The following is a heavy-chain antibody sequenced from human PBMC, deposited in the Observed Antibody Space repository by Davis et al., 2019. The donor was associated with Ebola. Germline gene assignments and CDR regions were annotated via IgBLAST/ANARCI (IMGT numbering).Heavy chain of an antibody. V-gene: IGHV3-21*04. CDR2: ISSSSSYI. J-gene: IGHJ6*03. Sequence: GESLKISCAASGFTFSSYSMNWVRQAPGKGLEWVSSISSSSSYIYYADSVKGRFTISRDNSKNTLYLQMNSLRAEDTAVYYCARVPSPNDYYYYYYMDVWGKGTTVTVSS. D-gene: IGHD1-1*01. CDR3: ARVPSPNDYYYYYYMDV. CDR1: GFTFSSYS.